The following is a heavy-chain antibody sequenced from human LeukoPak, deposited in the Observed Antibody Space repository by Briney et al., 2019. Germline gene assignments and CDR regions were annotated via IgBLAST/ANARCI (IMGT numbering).Heavy chain of an antibody. V-gene: IGHV3-23*01. CDR3: ASQIGTTGYYYYMDV. CDR2: ISGSGGST. Sequence: PGGSLRLSCAASGFTFSSYAMSWVRQAPGKGREWGSAISGSGGSTYYADSVKGRFTISRDNSKNTMYLQMNSLRAEDTAVYYCASQIGTTGYYYYMDVWGKGTTVTVSS. J-gene: IGHJ6*03. D-gene: IGHD1-7*01. CDR1: GFTFSSYA.